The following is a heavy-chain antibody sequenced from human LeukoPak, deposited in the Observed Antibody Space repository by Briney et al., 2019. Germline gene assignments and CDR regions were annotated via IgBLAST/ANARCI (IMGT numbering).Heavy chain of an antibody. CDR1: GFTFSNAW. V-gene: IGHV3-15*01. D-gene: IGHD2-2*01. J-gene: IGHJ4*02. CDR3: TSAPAATDF. CDR2: IKSKPDGATT. Sequence: GGSLRLSCAASGFTFSNAWMSWVRQAPGKGLEWVGRIKSKPDGATTDYGAPLKGRFTISRDDSKNTLYLQVNSLKTEDTAVYYCTSAPAATDFWGQGTLVTVSS.